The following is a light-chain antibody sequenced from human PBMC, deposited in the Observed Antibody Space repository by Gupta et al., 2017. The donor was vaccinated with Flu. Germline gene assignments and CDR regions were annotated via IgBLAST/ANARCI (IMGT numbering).Light chain of an antibody. J-gene: IGKJ2*01. CDR1: QIISTY. V-gene: IGKV1-39*01. CDR2: AAS. Sequence: PSSLSASVGDRVTITCRASQIISTYLNWYQQKPGKAPKLLIYAASNLHSGVPSTFSGSGSAADFTLTISRLQPEDFATYYCQQTYSIPHTFGQGTRLEIK. CDR3: QQTYSIPHT.